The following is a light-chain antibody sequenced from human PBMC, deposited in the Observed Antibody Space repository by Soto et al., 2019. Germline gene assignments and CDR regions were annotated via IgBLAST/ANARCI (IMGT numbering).Light chain of an antibody. CDR2: GTY. J-gene: IGKJ4*01. CDR1: QSVTSN. CDR3: QQYGNSPVT. V-gene: IGKV3-15*01. Sequence: EIVMTQSPDTLSMSPGESATLSCRASQSVTSNLAWYQQKPGQAPRLLIYGTYTRATDIPDRFSGSGSGTEFTLTISRLEPEDFAVYYCQQYGNSPVTFGGGTKVDIK.